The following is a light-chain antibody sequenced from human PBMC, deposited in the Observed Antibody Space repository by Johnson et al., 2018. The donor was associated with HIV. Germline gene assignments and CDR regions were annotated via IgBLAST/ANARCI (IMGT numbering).Light chain of an antibody. CDR3: GTWDSSLRVGF. V-gene: IGLV1-51*02. CDR2: EDN. J-gene: IGLJ1*01. Sequence: QSVLTQPPSVSAAPGQRVNISCSGNISNIESYFVSWYQQLPGAAPTLLIYEDNKRPSGIPDRFSGSKSGTSATLGITGLQTGDEAEYYCGTWDSSLRVGFFGTGTKVTVL. CDR1: ISNIESYF.